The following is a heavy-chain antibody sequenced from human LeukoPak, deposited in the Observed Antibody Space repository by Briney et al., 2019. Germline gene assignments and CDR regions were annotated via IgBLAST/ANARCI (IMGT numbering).Heavy chain of an antibody. CDR1: GYTFTGYY. D-gene: IGHD3-3*01. V-gene: IGHV1-2*02. J-gene: IGHJ4*02. CDR3: ARGPGLDDFWSGYYGGTCDY. CDR2: INPNSGGT. Sequence: GASVKVSCKASGYTFTGYYMHWVRQAPGQGLEWMGWINPNSGGTNYAQKFQGRVTMTRDTSISTAYMELSRLRSDDTAVYYCARGPGLDDFWSGYYGGTCDYWGQGTLVTVSS.